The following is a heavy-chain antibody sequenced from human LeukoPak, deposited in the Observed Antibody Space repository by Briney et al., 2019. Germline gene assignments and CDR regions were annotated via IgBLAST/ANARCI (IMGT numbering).Heavy chain of an antibody. V-gene: IGHV3-21*01. CDR2: ISSSSSYI. CDR3: ERCAPMVRGVHDAFDI. CDR1: GFTFSSYS. J-gene: IGHJ3*02. Sequence: GGSLRLSCAASGFTFSSYSMNWVRQAPGKGLEWVSSISSSSSYIYYADSVKGRFTISRDNAKNSLYLQMNSLRAEDTAVYYCERCAPMVRGVHDAFDIWGQGTMVTVSS. D-gene: IGHD3-10*01.